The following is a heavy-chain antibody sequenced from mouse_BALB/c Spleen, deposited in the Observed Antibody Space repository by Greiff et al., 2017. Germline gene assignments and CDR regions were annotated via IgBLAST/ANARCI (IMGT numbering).Heavy chain of an antibody. CDR2: ISYSGST. CDR3: ASSYGYEAWFAY. Sequence: EVQLKASGPSLVKPSQTLSPTCSVTGDSITSGYWNWIRKFPGNQLEYMGYISYSGSTYYNPSLKSRISITRDTSKNQYYLQLNSVTTEDTATYFCASSYGYEAWFAYWGQGTLVTVSA. V-gene: IGHV3-8*02. J-gene: IGHJ3*01. CDR1: GDSITSGY. D-gene: IGHD2-2*01.